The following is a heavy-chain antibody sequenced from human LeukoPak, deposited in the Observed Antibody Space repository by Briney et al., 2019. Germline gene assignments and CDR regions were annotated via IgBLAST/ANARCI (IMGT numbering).Heavy chain of an antibody. CDR2: ISVTSTYI. J-gene: IGHJ4*02. Sequence: GGSLRLSCAASGLTFTSYTINWVRQAPGKGLQWVSSISVTSTYIHYADSVKGRFTISRDNAKNSLYLQMNSLRAEDTAVCYCASLGCSLDYWGQGTLVTVSS. V-gene: IGHV3-21*01. CDR1: GLTFTSYT. D-gene: IGHD5-18*01. CDR3: ASLGCSLDY.